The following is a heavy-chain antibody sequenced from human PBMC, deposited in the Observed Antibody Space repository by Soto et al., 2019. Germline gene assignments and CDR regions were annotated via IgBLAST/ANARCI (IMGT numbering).Heavy chain of an antibody. CDR3: AIAPPHCSGGSCYCGDRFDP. Sequence: QVQLVQSGAEVKKPGSSVKVSCKASGGTFSSYAISWVRQAPGQGLEWLGGFIPIFGTANYAQTFQGSVTITAEESTSTAYMERISLRAEDTAVYYSAIAPPHCSGGSCYCGDRFDPLGQGTLVTVSS. J-gene: IGHJ5*02. CDR2: FIPIFGTA. CDR1: GGTFSSYA. D-gene: IGHD2-15*01. V-gene: IGHV1-69*12.